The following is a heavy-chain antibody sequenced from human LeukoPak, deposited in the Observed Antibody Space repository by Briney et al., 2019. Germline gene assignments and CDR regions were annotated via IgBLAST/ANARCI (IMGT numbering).Heavy chain of an antibody. CDR3: ARSAAAGRIVATFGY. Sequence: PGGSLRLSCAASGFTFSSYNMNWVRQAPGKGLEWVANIKQDGSEKYYADSVKGRFTISRDNSKNTPYLQMNSLRTEDTAVYYCARSAAAGRIVATFGYWGQGTLVIVSS. CDR2: IKQDGSEK. J-gene: IGHJ4*02. CDR1: GFTFSSYN. V-gene: IGHV3-7*01. D-gene: IGHD5-12*01.